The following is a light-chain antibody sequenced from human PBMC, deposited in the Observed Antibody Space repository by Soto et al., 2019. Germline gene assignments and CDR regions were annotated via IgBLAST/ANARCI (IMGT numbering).Light chain of an antibody. CDR2: YDS. CDR3: QVWDSSSDRVV. J-gene: IGLJ2*01. V-gene: IGLV3-21*04. Sequence: SYELTQPPSVSVAPGKTARIICGGNNIGSKSVHWYQQKPGQAPVLVIYYDSDRPSGIPERFSGSNSGNTATLTISRVEAGDEADYYCQVWDSSSDRVVFGGGTKVTVL. CDR1: NIGSKS.